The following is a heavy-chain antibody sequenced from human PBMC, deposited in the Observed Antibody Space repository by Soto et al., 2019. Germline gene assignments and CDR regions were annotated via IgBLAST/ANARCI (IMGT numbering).Heavy chain of an antibody. D-gene: IGHD6-19*01. CDR1: GFTFDDYA. CDR3: AKAESSGWYYSLDY. CDR2: LSWNSGTI. V-gene: IGHV3-9*01. Sequence: EVQLVESGGGLVQPGKSLRLSCAASGFTFDDYAMHWVRQVPGTGLEWVSGLSWNSGTIDYADSVKGRFTISRDNAKNSLHLQMNSLKPEATAFYYCAKAESSGWYYSLDYWGQGTLVTVSS. J-gene: IGHJ4*02.